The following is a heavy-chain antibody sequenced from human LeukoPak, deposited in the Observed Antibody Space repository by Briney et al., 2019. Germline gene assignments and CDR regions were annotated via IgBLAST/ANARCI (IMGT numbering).Heavy chain of an antibody. CDR3: ARAGTYDFWSGRPYGFDY. V-gene: IGHV1-18*01. CDR2: ISAYNGNT. D-gene: IGHD3-3*01. J-gene: IGHJ4*02. CDR1: GGTFSSYA. Sequence: ASVKVSCKASGGTFSSYAISWVRQAPGQGLEWMGWISAYNGNTNYAQKLQGRVTMTTDTSTSTAYMELRSLRSDDTAVYYCARAGTYDFWSGRPYGFDYWGQGTLVTVSS.